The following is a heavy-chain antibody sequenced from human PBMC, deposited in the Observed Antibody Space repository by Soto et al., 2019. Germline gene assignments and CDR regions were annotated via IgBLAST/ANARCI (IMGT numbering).Heavy chain of an antibody. D-gene: IGHD6-13*01. J-gene: IGHJ3*02. CDR2: IYPGDSDT. Sequence: VQSLKISWKWAGCNCIGYWMGWVRKKPWKGLEWMGIIYPGDSDTRYSPSLQGQVTISADKSSSAAYLQWSSLQASDTATYYCARSLVNGTYDAFDIWGQGTMVTVSS. CDR3: ARSLVNGTYDAFDI. V-gene: IGHV5-51*01. CDR1: GCNCIGYW.